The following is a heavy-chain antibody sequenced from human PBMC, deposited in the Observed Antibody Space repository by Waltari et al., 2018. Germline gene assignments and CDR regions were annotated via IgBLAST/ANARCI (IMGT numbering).Heavy chain of an antibody. CDR1: GFTFDDYA. V-gene: IGHV3-9*01. D-gene: IGHD3-3*01. CDR3: AKDNYYDFWSGYSRAGMDV. Sequence: EVQLVESGGGLVQPGRSLRLSCAASGFTFDDYAMHWVRQAPGKGLEWVSGISWNSGSIGYADSVKGRFTISRDNAKNSLYLQMNSLRAEDTALYYCAKDNYYDFWSGYSRAGMDVWGQGTTVTVSS. J-gene: IGHJ6*02. CDR2: ISWNSGSI.